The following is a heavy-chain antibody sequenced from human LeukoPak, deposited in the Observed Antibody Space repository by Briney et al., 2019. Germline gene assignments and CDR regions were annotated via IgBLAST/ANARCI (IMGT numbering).Heavy chain of an antibody. V-gene: IGHV4-59*01. D-gene: IGHD2-2*01. CDR3: ARVRLGQLYHFDF. CDR1: GGSISSYF. CDR2: IYYSGSS. Sequence: SETLSLTCTVSGGSISSYFWSWIRQPPGEGVKWSGSIYYSGSSNYKHSLKSRVTISIDTAKIKFSVQLSSVTAAGTAVYYCARVRLGQLYHFDFWGQGTLVTVSS. J-gene: IGHJ4*02.